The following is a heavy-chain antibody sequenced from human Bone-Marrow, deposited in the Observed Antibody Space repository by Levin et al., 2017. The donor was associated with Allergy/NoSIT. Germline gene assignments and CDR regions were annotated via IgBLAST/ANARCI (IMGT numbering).Heavy chain of an antibody. J-gene: IGHJ4*02. Sequence: SLKISCAASGFTFDDYAMHWVRQAPGKGLEWVSGISWNSGSIGYADSVKGRFTISRDNAKNSLYLQMNSLRAEDTALYYCAKAKGTYYDILTGYYSGYFDYWGQGTLVTVSS. CDR3: AKAKGTYYDILTGYYSGYFDY. V-gene: IGHV3-9*01. D-gene: IGHD3-9*01. CDR2: ISWNSGSI. CDR1: GFTFDDYA.